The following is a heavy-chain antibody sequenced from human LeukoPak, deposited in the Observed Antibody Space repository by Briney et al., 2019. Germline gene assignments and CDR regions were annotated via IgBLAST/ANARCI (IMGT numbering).Heavy chain of an antibody. Sequence: SETLSLTCTVSGHSIINSYYWCWIRQPPGKGLEWIRSIYHTGSTYYNPSLKSRITISIDTSKNQFSLKVNSVTAADTAVYYCARMVDSSGFSPCQHWGQGTLVTVSS. CDR1: GHSIINSYY. J-gene: IGHJ1*01. CDR3: ARMVDSSGFSPCQH. CDR2: IYHTGST. V-gene: IGHV4-38-2*02. D-gene: IGHD3-22*01.